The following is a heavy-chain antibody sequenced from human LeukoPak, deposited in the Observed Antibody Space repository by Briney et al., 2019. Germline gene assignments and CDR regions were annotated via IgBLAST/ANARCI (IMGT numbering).Heavy chain of an antibody. V-gene: IGHV1-2*02. Sequence: GASVKVSCKASGYTFTGYYMHWVRQAPVQGIEWMGWINPNSGGTNYAQKFQGRVTMTRDTSISTAYMELSRLRSDDTAVYYCARDLITMVRGAATNYWGQGTLVTVSS. CDR3: ARDLITMVRGAATNY. CDR1: GYTFTGYY. D-gene: IGHD3-10*01. J-gene: IGHJ4*02. CDR2: INPNSGGT.